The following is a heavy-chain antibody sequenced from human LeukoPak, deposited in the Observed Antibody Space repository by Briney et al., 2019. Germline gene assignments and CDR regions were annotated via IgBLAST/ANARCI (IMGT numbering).Heavy chain of an antibody. Sequence: ASVKVSCKASGYTFTGHYMHWVRQAPGQGLEWMGWINPNSGGTNYAQKFQGRVTMTRDTSISTAYMELSRLRSDDTAVYYCARDLRATIYRTLYYFDYWGQGTLVTVSS. V-gene: IGHV1-2*02. D-gene: IGHD5-12*01. J-gene: IGHJ4*02. CDR3: ARDLRATIYRTLYYFDY. CDR2: INPNSGGT. CDR1: GYTFTGHY.